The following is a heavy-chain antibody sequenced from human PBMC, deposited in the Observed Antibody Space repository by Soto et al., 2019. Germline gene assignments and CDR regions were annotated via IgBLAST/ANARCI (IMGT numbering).Heavy chain of an antibody. CDR1: GGSITSSY. CDR3: ARGEDAFFYYGLDV. Sequence: SETLSLTCTVSGGSITSSYWSWIRRPPGKGLEWIAYIYDTGISGYTPSTSHNPSLKSRVTMSVDTSKSQFSLKLTSVTAADTAVYYCARGEDAFFYYGLDVWGQGITVTVSS. V-gene: IGHV4-59*01. CDR2: IYDTGISGYTPST. J-gene: IGHJ6*02.